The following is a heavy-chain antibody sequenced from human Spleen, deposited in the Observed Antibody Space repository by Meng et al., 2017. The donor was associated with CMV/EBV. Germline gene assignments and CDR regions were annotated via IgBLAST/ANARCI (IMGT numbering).Heavy chain of an antibody. D-gene: IGHD5-18*01. J-gene: IGHJ4*02. CDR2: ISGSGGST. CDR1: GFTFSSYA. V-gene: IGHV3-23*01. Sequence: CAASGFTFSSYAMSWVRQAPGKGLEWVSAISGSGGSTYYADSVKGRFTISRDNSKNTLYLQMNSLRAEDTAVYYCAINLGGYSYGYGDYWGQGTLVTSP. CDR3: AINLGGYSYGYGDY.